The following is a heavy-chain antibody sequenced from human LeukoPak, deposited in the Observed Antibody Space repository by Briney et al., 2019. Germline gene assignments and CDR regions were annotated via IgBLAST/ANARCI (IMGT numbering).Heavy chain of an antibody. J-gene: IGHJ4*02. CDR1: GFTFSSYS. D-gene: IGHD4/OR15-4a*01. Sequence: PGGALRLSCAASGFTFSSYSMNWVRQAPGKGLEWVSFIYSGSTHYSDSVKGRFTISRDNSKHTLYLQMNSLRAEDTAVYYCARRAGAYSHPYDYWGQGTLVTVSS. CDR3: ARRAGAYSHPYDY. CDR2: IYSGST. V-gene: IGHV3-53*01.